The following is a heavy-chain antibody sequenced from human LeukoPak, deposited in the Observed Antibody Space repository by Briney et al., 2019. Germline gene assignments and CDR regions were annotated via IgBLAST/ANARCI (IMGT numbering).Heavy chain of an antibody. D-gene: IGHD3-22*01. Sequence: ASVKVSCKASGYTFTGYYMHWVRQAPGQGLEWMGWINPNSGGTNYAQKFQGRVTMTRDTSISTAYTELSRLRSDDTAVYYCARGGDYYDSNGYYDDAFDIWGQGTMVTVSS. J-gene: IGHJ3*02. CDR2: INPNSGGT. V-gene: IGHV1-2*02. CDR1: GYTFTGYY. CDR3: ARGGDYYDSNGYYDDAFDI.